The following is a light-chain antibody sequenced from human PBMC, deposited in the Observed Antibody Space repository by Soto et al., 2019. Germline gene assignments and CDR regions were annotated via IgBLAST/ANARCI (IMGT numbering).Light chain of an antibody. Sequence: DIQMTQSPSTLSASVGDRVTITCRASQSISNWLAWYQQKPGKAPKLLIYKASNLESGVPSRFSGSGSGTEFTLTISDLQPDDFATYYCLQFYTYPLTFGAGTRVEIK. CDR3: LQFYTYPLT. CDR1: QSISNW. CDR2: KAS. V-gene: IGKV1-5*03. J-gene: IGKJ4*01.